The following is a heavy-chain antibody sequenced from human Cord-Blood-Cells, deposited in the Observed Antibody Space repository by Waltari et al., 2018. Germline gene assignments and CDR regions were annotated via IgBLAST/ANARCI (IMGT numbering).Heavy chain of an antibody. Sequence: GQGLEWMGGIIPIFGTANYAQKFQGRVTITADESTSTAYMELSSLRSEDTAVYYCARDCSSTSCYDAFDIWG. CDR3: ARDCSSTSCYDAFDI. J-gene: IGHJ3*02. D-gene: IGHD2-2*01. CDR2: IIPIFGTA. V-gene: IGHV1-69*01.